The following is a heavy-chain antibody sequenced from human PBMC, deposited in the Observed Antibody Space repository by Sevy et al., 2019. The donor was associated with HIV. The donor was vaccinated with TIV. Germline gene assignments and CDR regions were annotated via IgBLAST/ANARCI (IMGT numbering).Heavy chain of an antibody. Sequence: GGSLRLSCAASGFTFSTYAMSWVRQAPGEGLEWVSAVRGGGDNTYYADSVRGRFTISRDNSKKTLYLQMNSLRAEDTAIYYCAKGGGYSTGWYEHFDSWGEGTLVTVSS. CDR1: GFTFSTYA. CDR2: VRGGGDNT. D-gene: IGHD6-19*01. J-gene: IGHJ4*02. CDR3: AKGGGYSTGWYEHFDS. V-gene: IGHV3-23*01.